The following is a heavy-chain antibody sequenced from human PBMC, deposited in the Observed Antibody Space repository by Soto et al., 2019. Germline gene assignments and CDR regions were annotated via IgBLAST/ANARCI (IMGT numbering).Heavy chain of an antibody. J-gene: IGHJ6*02. CDR3: ARGTLDTAMGTRYYYYGMDV. CDR1: GGSVSSCSYY. V-gene: IGHV4-61*01. D-gene: IGHD5-18*01. Sequence: SETLSLTCTVSGGSVSSCSYYWSWIRQPPGKGLEWIGYIYYSGSTNYNPSLKSRVTISVDTSKNQFSLKLSSVTAADTAVYYCARGTLDTAMGTRYYYYGMDVWGQGTTVTVSS. CDR2: IYYSGST.